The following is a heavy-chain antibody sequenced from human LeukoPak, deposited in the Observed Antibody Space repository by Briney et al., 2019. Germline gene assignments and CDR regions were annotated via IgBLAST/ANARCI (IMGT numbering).Heavy chain of an antibody. CDR2: IGTAGDT. CDR3: ARGSYYYDSSGYWTFDY. CDR1: GFTFSSYD. Sequence: GGSLRLSCAASGFTFSSYDMPWVRQATGKGLEWVSAIGTAGDTYYPGSVKGRFTISRENAKNSLYLQMNSLRAGDTAVYYCARGSYYYDSSGYWTFDYWGQGTLVTVSS. D-gene: IGHD3-22*01. V-gene: IGHV3-13*01. J-gene: IGHJ4*02.